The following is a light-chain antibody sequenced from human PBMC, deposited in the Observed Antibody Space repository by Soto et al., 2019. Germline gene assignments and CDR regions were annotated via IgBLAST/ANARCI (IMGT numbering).Light chain of an antibody. CDR2: KAS. CDR3: QHYNSYSEA. CDR1: QSISSW. Sequence: IQMTQSPSTLSSSIGDRVTITCRASQSISSWLAWYQQKPGKAPKFLIYKASNLEVGVPSRFSGSGSGTEFTLTISSLQPDDFATYCCQHYNSYSEAFGQGTKVDI. V-gene: IGKV1-5*03. J-gene: IGKJ1*01.